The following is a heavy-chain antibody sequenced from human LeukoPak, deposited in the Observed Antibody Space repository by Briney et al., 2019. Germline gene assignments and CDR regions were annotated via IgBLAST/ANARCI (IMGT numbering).Heavy chain of an antibody. CDR3: ARALLGRWSTPFDY. Sequence: KPGGSLRLSCAASGFTFSSYSMNCVRHAPGKGLEWVSSISSSSSYIYYADSVKGRFTISRDNAKNSLYLQMNSLRAEDTAVYYCARALLGRWSTPFDYWGQGTLVTVSS. CDR1: GFTFSSYS. CDR2: ISSSSSYI. V-gene: IGHV3-21*01. D-gene: IGHD4-23*01. J-gene: IGHJ4*02.